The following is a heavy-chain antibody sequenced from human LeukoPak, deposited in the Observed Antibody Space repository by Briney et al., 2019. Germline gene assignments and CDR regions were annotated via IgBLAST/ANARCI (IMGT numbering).Heavy chain of an antibody. V-gene: IGHV4-38-2*02. CDR2: IYHSGST. CDR3: ARNPSGGYYYFDY. D-gene: IGHD2-15*01. J-gene: IGHJ4*02. Sequence: PSETLSLTCTVSGYSISSGYYWGWIRQPPGKGLEWIGSIYHSGSTYYNPSLKSRVTISVDTSKNQFSLKLSSVTAADTAVYYCARNPSGGYYYFDYWGQGTLVTVSS. CDR1: GYSISSGYY.